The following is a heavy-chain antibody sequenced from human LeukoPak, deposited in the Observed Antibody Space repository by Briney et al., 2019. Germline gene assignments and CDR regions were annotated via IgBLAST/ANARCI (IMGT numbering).Heavy chain of an antibody. CDR1: GFTFSGYA. V-gene: IGHV3-30*18. D-gene: IGHD3-22*01. CDR3: AKDLRYYDSSAPPGGY. J-gene: IGHJ4*02. Sequence: TGGSLRLSCAASGFTFSGYAMTWVRQAPGKGLEWVAVISYDGSNKYYADSVKGRFTISRDNSKNTLYLQMNSLRAEDTAVYYCAKDLRYYDSSAPPGGYWGQGTLVTVSS. CDR2: ISYDGSNK.